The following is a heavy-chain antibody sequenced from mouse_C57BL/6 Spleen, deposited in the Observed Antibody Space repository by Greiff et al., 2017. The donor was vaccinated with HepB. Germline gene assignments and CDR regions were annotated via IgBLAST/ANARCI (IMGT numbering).Heavy chain of an antibody. Sequence: VQLQQSGAELVKPGASVKLSCKASGYTFTEYTIHWVKQRSGQGLEWIGWFYPGSGSIKYNEKFKDKATLTADKSSSTVYMELSRLTSEDSAVYFCARHEDPAAYYSNYVGYAMDYWGQGTSVTVSS. D-gene: IGHD2-5*01. CDR1: GYTFTEYT. J-gene: IGHJ4*01. CDR3: ARHEDPAAYYSNYVGYAMDY. V-gene: IGHV1-62-2*01. CDR2: FYPGSGSI.